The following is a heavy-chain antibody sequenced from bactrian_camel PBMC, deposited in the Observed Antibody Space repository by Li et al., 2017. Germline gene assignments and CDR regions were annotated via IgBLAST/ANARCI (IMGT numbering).Heavy chain of an antibody. CDR2: IATGSGNT. Sequence: EVQLVESGGGSVQDGGSLRLSCRAPGFTYFSYNMAWFRQPPGKEREGVARIATGSGNTYYADSVKGRFTISRDNAKDTLYLQMNSLKIEDTAVYYCALGSSRQATMTARGKGTQVTVS. J-gene: IGHJ4*01. D-gene: IGHD3*01. CDR1: GFTYFSYN. V-gene: IGHV3S40*01.